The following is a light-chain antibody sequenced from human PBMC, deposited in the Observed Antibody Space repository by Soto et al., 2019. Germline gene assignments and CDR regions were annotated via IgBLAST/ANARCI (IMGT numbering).Light chain of an antibody. Sequence: DIQMTQSPSTLSGSVGDRVTITCRASQTISSWLAWYQQKPGKAPKPLIYKASTLKSGVPSRFSGSGSGTEFTLTISSLQPDDFATYYCQHYNSHSEAFGQGTKV. CDR2: KAS. CDR3: QHYNSHSEA. CDR1: QTISSW. V-gene: IGKV1-5*03. J-gene: IGKJ1*01.